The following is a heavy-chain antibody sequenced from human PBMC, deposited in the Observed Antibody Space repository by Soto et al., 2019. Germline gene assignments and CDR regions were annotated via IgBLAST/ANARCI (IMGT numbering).Heavy chain of an antibody. CDR3: TTQFFLSSRKPPEDV. CDR2: LSGSAAYT. J-gene: IGHJ6*02. Sequence: EVRLLESGGDLVQPGGSLRLSCEASGFNFGNYAMTWVRQGPGKGLEWVSVLSGSAAYTYYADSVKGRFTISRDNSKNTVHLQMDSLRVDDTAVYYCTTQFFLSSRKPPEDVWGQGTPVTVSS. V-gene: IGHV3-23*01. CDR1: GFNFGNYA.